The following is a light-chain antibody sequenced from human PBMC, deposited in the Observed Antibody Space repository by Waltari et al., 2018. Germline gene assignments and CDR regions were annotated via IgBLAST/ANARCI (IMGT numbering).Light chain of an antibody. CDR3: QQYDSPPYA. CDR1: QSVSSNSHSKNY. V-gene: IGKV4-1*01. Sequence: DIVMTQSPDSLAVSLGERATINCKSSQSVSSNSHSKNYLAWYQQKPGQPPKLLIYWASTRESVVPDRFSGSGSGTDFTLTISSLQAEDVAVYYCQQYDSPPYAFGQGTKLEIK. CDR2: WAS. J-gene: IGKJ2*01.